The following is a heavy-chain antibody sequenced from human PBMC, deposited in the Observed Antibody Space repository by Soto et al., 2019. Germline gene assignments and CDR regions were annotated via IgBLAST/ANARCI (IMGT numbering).Heavy chain of an antibody. CDR1: GFTFNSYA. Sequence: QPGGSLRLSCAASGFTFNSYAMNWVRQAPGKGLEWVSGISSSGGGTYYADSVKGRFTISRDNSKNTLYLQMNSLRAEDTAVYYCAKDEARGTSSYLDSWGQGTLVTVSS. J-gene: IGHJ4*02. D-gene: IGHD2-15*01. CDR2: ISSSGGGT. V-gene: IGHV3-23*01. CDR3: AKDEARGTSSYLDS.